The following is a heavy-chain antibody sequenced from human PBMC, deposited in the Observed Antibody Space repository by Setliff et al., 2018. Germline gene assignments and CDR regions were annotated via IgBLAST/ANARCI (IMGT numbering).Heavy chain of an antibody. Sequence: SVKVSCKASGFTFTSSAVQWVRQARGQRLERIGWIVVGSGNTNYAQKFQERVTITRDMSTSTAYMELSSLRSDDTAVYYCARATPYYDSNGYYYPEYFQHWGQGTLVTVSS. CDR2: IVVGSGNT. CDR3: ARATPYYDSNGYYYPEYFQH. V-gene: IGHV1-58*01. J-gene: IGHJ1*01. D-gene: IGHD3-22*01. CDR1: GFTFTSSA.